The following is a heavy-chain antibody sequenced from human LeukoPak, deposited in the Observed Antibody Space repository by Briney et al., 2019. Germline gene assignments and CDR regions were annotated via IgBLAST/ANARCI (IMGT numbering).Heavy chain of an antibody. Sequence: SETLSLTCTVSGGSISSSSYYWGWIRQPPGKGLEWIGSIYYSGSTYYNPSLKSRVTISVDTSKNQFSLKLSSVTAADTAVYYCARDTRIVDYVGAFDIWGQGTMVTVSS. CDR3: ARDTRIVDYVGAFDI. D-gene: IGHD4-17*01. J-gene: IGHJ3*02. CDR2: IYYSGST. V-gene: IGHV4-39*07. CDR1: GGSISSSSYY.